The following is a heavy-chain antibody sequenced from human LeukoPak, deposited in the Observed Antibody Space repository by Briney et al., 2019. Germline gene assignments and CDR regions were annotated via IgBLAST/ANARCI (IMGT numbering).Heavy chain of an antibody. CDR1: GFSFTLYP. D-gene: IGHD3-9*01. V-gene: IGHV3-48*02. CDR2: IRTTAEGAKYA. J-gene: IGHJ4*02. CDR3: ATDQRYAFDY. Sequence: GGSLRLSCATCGFSFTLYPMKWVRQAPGKGLEWISNIRTTAEGAKYAYYADSVKGRVTISRDDGKNTLYLHMNSLRDDDTAVYYCATDQRYAFDYWGQGVLVTVSS.